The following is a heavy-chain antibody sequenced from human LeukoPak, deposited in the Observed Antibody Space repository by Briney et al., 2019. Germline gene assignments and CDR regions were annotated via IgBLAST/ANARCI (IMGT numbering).Heavy chain of an antibody. CDR1: GFTFSSYA. Sequence: GGSLRLSCAASGFTFSSYAMHWVRQAPGKGLEWVAVISYDGSNKYYADSVKGRFTISRDNSKNTLYLQMNSLRAEDTAVYYCAKDQGVIGKLAFDIWGQGTMVTVSS. CDR2: ISYDGSNK. CDR3: AKDQGVIGKLAFDI. V-gene: IGHV3-30-3*01. J-gene: IGHJ3*02. D-gene: IGHD3-16*02.